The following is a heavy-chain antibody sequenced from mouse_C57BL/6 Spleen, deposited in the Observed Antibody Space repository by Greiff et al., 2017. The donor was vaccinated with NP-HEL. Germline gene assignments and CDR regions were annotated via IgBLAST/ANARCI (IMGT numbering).Heavy chain of an antibody. CDR1: GYSFTSYY. D-gene: IGHD2-3*01. V-gene: IGHV1-66*01. J-gene: IGHJ3*01. Sequence: VQLQQSGPELVKPGASVKISCKASGYSFTSYYIHWVKQRPGQGLEWIGWIYPGSGNTKYNEKFKGKATLTADTSSSTAYMQLSSLTSEDSAVYYGARGGYDGYYGGFAYWGQGTLVTVSA. CDR2: IYPGSGNT. CDR3: ARGGYDGYYGGFAY.